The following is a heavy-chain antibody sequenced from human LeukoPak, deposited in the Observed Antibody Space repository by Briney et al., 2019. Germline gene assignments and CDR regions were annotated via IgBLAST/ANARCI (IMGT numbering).Heavy chain of an antibody. J-gene: IGHJ6*04. CDR2: IIPIFGTA. D-gene: IGHD4-17*01. CDR1: RGTFSSYA. Sequence: SVKVSCKASRGTFSSYAISWVRQAPGQGLEWMGGIIPIFGTANYAQKFQGRVTITADESTRTAYMELSSLRSEEPAVYYWARGLTVTTVRSYYYYGMDVWGKGTTVTVSS. V-gene: IGHV1-69*13. CDR3: ARGLTVTTVRSYYYYGMDV.